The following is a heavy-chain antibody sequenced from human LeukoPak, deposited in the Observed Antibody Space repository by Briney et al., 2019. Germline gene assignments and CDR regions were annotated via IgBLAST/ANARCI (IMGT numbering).Heavy chain of an antibody. D-gene: IGHD3-10*01. CDR1: GDSISSDTYH. Sequence: PSETLSLTCTVSGDSISSDTYHWGWIRQPPGKGLQWIGSVYYAGSTYYNPSLKSRVRIFVDTSKDQFYLKLFPVTAADTAMYCCARSGWPMGGFDPWGQGILVTVSS. V-gene: IGHV4-39*01. J-gene: IGHJ5*02. CDR3: ARSGWPMGGFDP. CDR2: VYYAGST.